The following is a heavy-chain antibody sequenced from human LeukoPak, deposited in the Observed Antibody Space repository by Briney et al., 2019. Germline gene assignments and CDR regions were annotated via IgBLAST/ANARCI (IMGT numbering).Heavy chain of an antibody. CDR3: ASFIAAVGTLDY. J-gene: IGHJ4*02. V-gene: IGHV1-2*02. D-gene: IGHD6-13*01. CDR1: GYSSIDYY. CDR2: VNPNSGGT. Sequence: ASVKVSCKASGYSSIDYYMHWVRQAPGQGLEWMGRVNPNSGGTKYAQKFQGRVTMTRDTSISTAYMELSRLTSDDTAVYYCASFIAAVGTLDYWGQGTLVTVSS.